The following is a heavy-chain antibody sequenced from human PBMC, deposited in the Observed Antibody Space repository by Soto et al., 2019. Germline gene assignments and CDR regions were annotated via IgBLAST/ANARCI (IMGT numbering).Heavy chain of an antibody. D-gene: IGHD6-13*01. J-gene: IGHJ6*02. V-gene: IGHV3-23*01. Sequence: EVQLLESGGSLVQPGGSLRLSCAASGFTFSSYGMSWVRQAPEKGLEWVSAISGSGGSTYYADSVKGRFTISRDNSKNTLYLQMNSLRAEDTAVYYCAKVGIAAAGMDVWGQGTTVTVSS. CDR1: GFTFSSYG. CDR2: ISGSGGST. CDR3: AKVGIAAAGMDV.